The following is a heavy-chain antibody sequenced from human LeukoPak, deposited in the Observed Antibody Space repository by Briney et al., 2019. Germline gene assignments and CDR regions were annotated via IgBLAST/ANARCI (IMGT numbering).Heavy chain of an antibody. CDR3: ARDSPPQWGLLIGIFDY. J-gene: IGHJ4*02. V-gene: IGHV3-30-3*01. CDR2: ISYDGSNK. D-gene: IGHD1-26*01. CDR1: GFTFSSYA. Sequence: GGSLRLSCAASGFTFSSYAMNWVRQAPCQGLEGVAIISYDGSNKYYADSVKGRFTISRDNSKNTLYLQMNSLRAEDTAVYYCARDSPPQWGLLIGIFDYWGQGTLVTVSS.